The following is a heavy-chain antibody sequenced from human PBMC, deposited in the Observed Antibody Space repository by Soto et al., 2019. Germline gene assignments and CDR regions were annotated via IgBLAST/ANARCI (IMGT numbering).Heavy chain of an antibody. CDR3: TKASSDRNHMEV. J-gene: IGHJ6*02. CDR2: ITETGGDT. CDR1: GFTFGNFV. V-gene: IGHV3-23*01. Sequence: HPGGSLRLSCAASGFTFGNFVMRWVRQTPGKGLEWVSTITETGGDTYYTDSVTGRFTISRDNSKNTLYLQMTSLRAEDTALYYCTKASSDRNHMEVWGPGTTVTVSS.